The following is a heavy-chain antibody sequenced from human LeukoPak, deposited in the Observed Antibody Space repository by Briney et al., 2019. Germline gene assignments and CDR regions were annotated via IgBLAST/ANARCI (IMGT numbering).Heavy chain of an antibody. J-gene: IGHJ4*02. CDR1: TLTLNNYW. D-gene: IGHD6-13*01. CDR2: IKQDGSEK. CDR3: ASRAGYTGSWSAFDY. Sequence: EGSLRLSCTASTLTLNNYWMSWVRQAPGKGLEWVANIKQDGSEKYHVDSVKGRFTISRDNAKNSLYLQMNSLRAEDTAVYYCASRAGYTGSWSAFDYWGQGTLVTVSS. V-gene: IGHV3-7*05.